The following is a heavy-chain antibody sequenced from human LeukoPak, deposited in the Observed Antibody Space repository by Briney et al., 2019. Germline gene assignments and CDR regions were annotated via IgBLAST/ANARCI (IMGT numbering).Heavy chain of an antibody. CDR1: GYTFTSFG. V-gene: IGHV1-18*01. CDR2: ISVHNGNT. CDR3: ARRIAAAGSFDM. Sequence: ASVKVSCKASGYTFTSFGISWVRQAPGQGLEWMGWISVHNGNTNYAQKLQGRVTMTTDTSTSTAHMELRSLRSDDTAVYYCARRIAAAGSFDMWGQGTMVTVSS. J-gene: IGHJ3*02. D-gene: IGHD6-13*01.